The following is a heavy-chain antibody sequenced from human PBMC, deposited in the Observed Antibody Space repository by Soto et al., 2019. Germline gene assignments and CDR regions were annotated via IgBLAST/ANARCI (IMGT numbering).Heavy chain of an antibody. CDR2: IFWNDDK. CDR3: AHSVPTSRHYYDSSASSWWFDP. J-gene: IGHJ5*02. CDR1: GFSLSTSGVG. V-gene: IGHV2-5*01. D-gene: IGHD3-22*01. Sequence: QITLEESGPMLLKPTQTLTLTCTFSGFSLSTSGVGVGWIRQPPGKALEWLPLIFWNDDKRDNRSLKTRLSITKDTSKTQVVLTMTHVDPVDTATYYCAHSVPTSRHYYDSSASSWWFDPWGQGTLVTASS.